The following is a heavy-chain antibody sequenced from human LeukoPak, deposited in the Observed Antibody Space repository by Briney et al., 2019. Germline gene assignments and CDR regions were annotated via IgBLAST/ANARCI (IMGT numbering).Heavy chain of an antibody. CDR3: ARVLVPYCSSTSCYTDGYYFDY. Sequence: SETPSLPCTVSGGSLSSYYWGWVRQPAREGLGWVGGIFTSGGTNYNPSLKSRVTMSVDTSKNQFSLKLSSVTAADTAVYYCARVLVPYCSSTSCYTDGYYFDYWGQGTLVTVSS. J-gene: IGHJ4*02. V-gene: IGHV4-4*07. D-gene: IGHD2-2*02. CDR2: IFTSGGT. CDR1: GGSLSSYY.